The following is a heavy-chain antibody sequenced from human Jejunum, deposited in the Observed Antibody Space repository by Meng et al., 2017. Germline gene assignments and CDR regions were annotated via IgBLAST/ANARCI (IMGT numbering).Heavy chain of an antibody. CDR2: IYPGDSDT. Sequence: GESLKISCKGSGYSFTTYWIGWVRQMPGKGLEWMGIIYPGDSDTRYSPSFQGQVTISADRPISTAYLQWSSLKASDTAMYYCARQASLSGPPVDYWGQGTLVTVSS. J-gene: IGHJ4*02. CDR3: ARQASLSGPPVDY. CDR1: GYSFTTYW. V-gene: IGHV5-51*01. D-gene: IGHD6-25*01.